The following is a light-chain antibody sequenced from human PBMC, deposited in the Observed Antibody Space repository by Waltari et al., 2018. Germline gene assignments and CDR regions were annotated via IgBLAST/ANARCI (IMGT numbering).Light chain of an antibody. CDR1: SLRRFY. CDR3: HSRDTTSTRL. CDR2: GQT. J-gene: IGLJ2*01. V-gene: IGLV3-19*01. Sequence: SSELTQDPAVSVALGQTVRITCQGDSLRRFYASWYPQRPGQAPILVLYGQTSRPSGIPDRFSGSTSGNTASLTITRAQAEDEGDYFCHSRDTTSTRLFGGGTRVTV.